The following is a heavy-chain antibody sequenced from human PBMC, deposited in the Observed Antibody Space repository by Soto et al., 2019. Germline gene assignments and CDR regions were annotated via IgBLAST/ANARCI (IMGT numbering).Heavy chain of an antibody. CDR2: IYYRGNT. V-gene: IGHV4-59*08. J-gene: IGHJ4*02. CDR3: ARHPGYYDVLTGYSTYYFDY. CDR1: GGSISTYY. Sequence: SETLSLTCTVSGGSISTYYWSWIRQPPGKGLEWIGYIYYRGNTNYNPSFKSRVTISLDTSKNQFSLRLSSVTAADTAIYYCARHPGYYDVLTGYSTYYFDYWGQGALVTVS. D-gene: IGHD3-9*01.